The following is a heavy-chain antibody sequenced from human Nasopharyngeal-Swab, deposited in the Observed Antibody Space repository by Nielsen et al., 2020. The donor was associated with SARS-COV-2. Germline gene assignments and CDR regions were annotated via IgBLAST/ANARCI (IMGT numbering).Heavy chain of an antibody. V-gene: IGHV3-30*18. CDR1: GFTFSSYW. J-gene: IGHJ6*02. CDR2: ISYDGSNK. Sequence: GESLKISCAASGFTFSSYWMHWVRQAPGKGLEWVAVISYDGSNKYYADSVKGRFTISRDNSKNTLYLQMNSLRAEDTAVYYCAKERWELLTYYGMDVWGQGTTVTVSS. CDR3: AKERWELLTYYGMDV. D-gene: IGHD1-26*01.